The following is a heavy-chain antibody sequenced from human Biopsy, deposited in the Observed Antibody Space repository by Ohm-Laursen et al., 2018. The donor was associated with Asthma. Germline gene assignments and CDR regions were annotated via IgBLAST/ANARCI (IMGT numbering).Heavy chain of an antibody. D-gene: IGHD2-15*01. Sequence: SVKVSCKASGYTFSSFGISWVRQAPGQGLDWMGWISVCNGDTDYAQKLQGRVTMTTDTSTSTAYMELRSLRSDDTAVYYCARHRGYCTGGSCYPDFDYWGQGTLVTVSS. CDR3: ARHRGYCTGGSCYPDFDY. J-gene: IGHJ4*02. CDR2: ISVCNGDT. CDR1: GYTFSSFG. V-gene: IGHV1-18*01.